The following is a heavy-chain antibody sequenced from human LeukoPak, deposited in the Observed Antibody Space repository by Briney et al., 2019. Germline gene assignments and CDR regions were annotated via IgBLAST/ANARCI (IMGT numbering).Heavy chain of an antibody. CDR2: ISKDGSDK. V-gene: IGHV3-30-3*01. CDR1: GFTFSDYA. CDR3: ARDYWWNHDY. J-gene: IGHJ4*02. D-gene: IGHD1-14*01. Sequence: GGSLRLSCAASGFTFSDYAMHWVRQAPGKGLEWVAVISKDGSDKYYPGSVRGRFTISRDNSKNTIYLQMDSLRAEDTAIYYCARDYWWNHDYWGQGTLVTVSS.